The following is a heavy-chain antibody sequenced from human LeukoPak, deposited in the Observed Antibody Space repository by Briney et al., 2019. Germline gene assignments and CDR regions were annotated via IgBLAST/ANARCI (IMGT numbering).Heavy chain of an antibody. CDR1: GFTFSSYW. D-gene: IGHD3-22*01. V-gene: IGHV3-74*01. J-gene: IGHJ4*02. CDR2: IHSDGSST. Sequence: GGSLRLSCAASGFTFSSYWMHWARQAPGKGLVWVSRIHSDGSSTSYADSVRGRFTISRDDAKSTLYLQMNSLRAEDTAVYYCARSGWPYYFDYWGQGTLVTVSS. CDR3: ARSGWPYYFDY.